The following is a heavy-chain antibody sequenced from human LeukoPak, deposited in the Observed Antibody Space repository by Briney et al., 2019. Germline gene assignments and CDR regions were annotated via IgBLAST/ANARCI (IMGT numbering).Heavy chain of an antibody. CDR1: GSTFSSSG. D-gene: IGHD2-15*01. Sequence: GGSLRLSCAASGSTFSSSGMHWVRQAPGKGLEWVAVILYSGSNKYYADSVKGRFTISRDNSKNTLYLQMNSLRVEDTAVYYCARAGGYCSGGSCYRGYSWFDPWGQGTLVTVSS. CDR2: ILYSGSNK. CDR3: ARAGGYCSGGSCYRGYSWFDP. V-gene: IGHV3-33*01. J-gene: IGHJ5*02.